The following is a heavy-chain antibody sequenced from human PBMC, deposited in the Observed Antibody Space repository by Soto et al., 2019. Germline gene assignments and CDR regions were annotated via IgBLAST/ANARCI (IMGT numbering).Heavy chain of an antibody. CDR2: ISDSGSNT. CDR3: AKGHYGSGASGVRGY. V-gene: IGHV3-23*01. D-gene: IGHD3-10*01. CDR1: GFTFDTFP. Sequence: VELLESGGDLVQPGGSLRLSCAASGFTFDTFPMNWVRQAPGKGLEWVSGISDSGSNTYYADSVKGRFSISRDNSKKTLYLQMNSLRAEDTAVYFGAKGHYGSGASGVRGYWGQGTLVTVSS. J-gene: IGHJ4*02.